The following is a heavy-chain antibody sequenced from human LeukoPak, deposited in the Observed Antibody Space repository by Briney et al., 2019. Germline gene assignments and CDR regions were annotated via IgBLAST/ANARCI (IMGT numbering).Heavy chain of an antibody. D-gene: IGHD2-15*01. CDR1: GGSFSGYY. Sequence: SETLSLTCAVYGGSFSGYYWSWIRQPPGKGLERIGEINHSGSTNYNPSLKSRVTISVDTSKNQFSLKLSSVTAADTAVYYCAREPGGYCSGGSCYYWYFDLWGRGTLVTVSS. CDR3: AREPGGYCSGGSCYYWYFDL. CDR2: INHSGST. V-gene: IGHV4-34*01. J-gene: IGHJ2*01.